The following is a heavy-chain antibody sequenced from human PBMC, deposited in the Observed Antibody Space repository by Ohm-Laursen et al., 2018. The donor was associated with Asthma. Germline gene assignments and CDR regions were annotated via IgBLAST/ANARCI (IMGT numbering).Heavy chain of an antibody. V-gene: IGHV3-30*03. CDR1: GDSISSGD. CDR3: ARDAVEYNYGYRPIFDY. CDR2: ISYDGRND. J-gene: IGHJ4*02. D-gene: IGHD5-18*01. Sequence: LSLTCTVSGDSISSGDNYWSWIRQAPGKGLEWVSLISYDGRNDYYADSVKGRFTISRDNSKNTLYLQMNSLRAEDTAVFYCARDAVEYNYGYRPIFDYWGQGTLVSVSS.